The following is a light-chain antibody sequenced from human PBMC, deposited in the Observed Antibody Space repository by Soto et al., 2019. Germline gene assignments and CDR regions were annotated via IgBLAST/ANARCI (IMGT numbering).Light chain of an antibody. CDR2: DAS. J-gene: IGKJ4*01. V-gene: IGKV1-5*01. CDR1: QSISSW. Sequence: DIQMTQSPSTLSASVGDRVTITCRASQSISSWLAWYQQKPGKAPKLLIYDASSLESGVPSRFSGSGSGTEFTLTISSLQANDFVTYYCQQYPLTFGAETKVDIK. CDR3: QQYPLT.